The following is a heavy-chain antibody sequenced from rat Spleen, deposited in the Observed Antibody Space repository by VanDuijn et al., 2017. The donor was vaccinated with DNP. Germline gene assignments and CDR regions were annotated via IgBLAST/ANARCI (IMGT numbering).Heavy chain of an antibody. Sequence: QVQLKESGPGLVQPSQTLSLTCTVSGFSLTSYAVSWVRQPPGKGLEWIAAISSGGITYYNSALKSRLSISRGTSKSQVFLKMNSLQTEDTAIYFCTSAYVYYGLFAYWGQGTLVTVSS. CDR3: TSAYVYYGLFAY. CDR1: GFSLTSYA. D-gene: IGHD1-6*01. J-gene: IGHJ3*01. CDR2: ISSGGIT. V-gene: IGHV2-6*01.